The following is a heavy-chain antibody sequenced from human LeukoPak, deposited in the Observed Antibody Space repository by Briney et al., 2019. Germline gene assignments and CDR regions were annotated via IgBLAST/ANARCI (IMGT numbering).Heavy chain of an antibody. CDR1: GYTFTSYY. D-gene: IGHD3-22*01. CDR3: ATARQMSYFYDRSSSGSGDSFDL. CDR2: INPSGGST. J-gene: IGHJ3*01. V-gene: IGHV1-46*01. Sequence: ASVKVSCKASGYTFTSYYMHWVRQAPGQGLEWMGIINPSGGSTSYAQKFQGRVTLTRDTSISTAHMELSGLKSDDTAKYYCATARQMSYFYDRSSSGSGDSFDLWGQGTMVIVSS.